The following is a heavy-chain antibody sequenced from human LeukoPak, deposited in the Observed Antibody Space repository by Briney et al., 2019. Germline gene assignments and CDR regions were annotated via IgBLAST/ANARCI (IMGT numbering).Heavy chain of an antibody. CDR2: INPSGGST. V-gene: IGHV1-46*01. CDR3: ARENYGHSSSWLTNHVNWFDP. J-gene: IGHJ5*02. D-gene: IGHD6-13*01. Sequence: ASVKVSCKASGYTFTSYYMHWVRQAPGQGLEWMGIINPSGGSTSYAQKFQGRVTMTRDTSTSTVYMELSSLRSEDTAVYYCARENYGHSSSWLTNHVNWFDPWGQGTLVTVSS. CDR1: GYTFTSYY.